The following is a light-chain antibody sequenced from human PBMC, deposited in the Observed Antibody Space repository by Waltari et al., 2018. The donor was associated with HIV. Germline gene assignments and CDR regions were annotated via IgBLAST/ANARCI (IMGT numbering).Light chain of an antibody. Sequence: SALTQPASVSGYPGQSITISCTGTSSDVGGYNYVSWYQQHPGKAPKLMIYEVINRPSVVSSRFSGPQSGNTASLTISGLQAEDVADYYCSSYTSSITWVFGGGTKLTVL. CDR1: SSDVGGYNY. CDR3: SSYTSSITWV. J-gene: IGLJ3*02. V-gene: IGLV2-14*01. CDR2: EVI.